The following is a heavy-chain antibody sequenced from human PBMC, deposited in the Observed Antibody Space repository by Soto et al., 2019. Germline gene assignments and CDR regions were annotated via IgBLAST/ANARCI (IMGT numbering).Heavy chain of an antibody. J-gene: IGHJ4*02. Sequence: GGSLRLSCAASGFTFSSYWMHWVRQAPGKGLVWVSRINSDGSSTSYADSVKGRFTISRDNAKSTLYLQMNSLRAEDTAVYYCARDPSEFGHFDYWGQGTLVTVSS. V-gene: IGHV3-74*01. D-gene: IGHD3-16*01. CDR3: ARDPSEFGHFDY. CDR2: INSDGSST. CDR1: GFTFSSYW.